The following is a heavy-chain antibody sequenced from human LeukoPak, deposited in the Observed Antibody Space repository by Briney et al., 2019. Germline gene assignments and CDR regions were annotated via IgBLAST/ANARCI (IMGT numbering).Heavy chain of an antibody. J-gene: IGHJ4*02. V-gene: IGHV3-23*01. Sequence: GGSLRLSCAASGFTFSSYAVNWVRQAPGKGLEWVSFISGSGIGTYYADSVKGRFTISRDNSNNMVYLQMNSLRAEDTAEYYCAKEAPYDSDSGGYHFDYWGQGTQVTVSS. CDR2: ISGSGIGT. CDR1: GFTFSSYA. D-gene: IGHD3-22*01. CDR3: AKEAPYDSDSGGYHFDY.